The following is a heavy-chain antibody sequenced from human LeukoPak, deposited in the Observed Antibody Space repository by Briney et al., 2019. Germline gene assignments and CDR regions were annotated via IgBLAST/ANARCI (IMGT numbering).Heavy chain of an antibody. CDR2: INHSGST. D-gene: IGHD2-15*01. CDR1: GGSFSGYY. V-gene: IGHV4-34*01. J-gene: IGHJ5*02. Sequence: SSETLSLTCAVYGGSFSGYYWSWIRQPPGKGLEWIGEINHSGSTNYNPSLKSRVTISVDTSKNQFSLKLSSVTAADTAVYYCARGVGYCSGGSCYFSWFDPWGQGTLITVSS. CDR3: ARGVGYCSGGSCYFSWFDP.